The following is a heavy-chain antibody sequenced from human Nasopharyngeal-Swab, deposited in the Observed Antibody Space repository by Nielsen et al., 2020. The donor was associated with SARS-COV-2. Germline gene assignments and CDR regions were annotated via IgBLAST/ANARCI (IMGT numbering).Heavy chain of an antibody. CDR3: ARADRGGSYFSEYFYYMDV. Sequence: GGSLRLSCAPSGFTFSSYAMHWVRQAPGKGLEWVAVISYDGSDKFYADSVKGRFSISRDTSKSTLYLQMNSLRAGDTALYYCARADRGGSYFSEYFYYMDVWGTGTTVTVSS. CDR1: GFTFSSYA. CDR2: ISYDGSDK. D-gene: IGHD1-26*01. V-gene: IGHV3-30*03. J-gene: IGHJ6*03.